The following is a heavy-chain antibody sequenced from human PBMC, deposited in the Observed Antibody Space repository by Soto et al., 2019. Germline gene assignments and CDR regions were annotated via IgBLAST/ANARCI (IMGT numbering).Heavy chain of an antibody. Sequence: PGGSLRLSCAASGFTFDDYAMHWVRQAPGKGLEWVSGIRCDSGSIDYADSVKGRFTISRGNSKNTLYLQMNSLRVEDTALYYCAKDRGRYCSGGTCYLFDSWGQGALVTVSS. CDR3: AKDRGRYCSGGTCYLFDS. CDR2: IRCDSGSI. D-gene: IGHD2-15*01. J-gene: IGHJ4*02. V-gene: IGHV3-9*01. CDR1: GFTFDDYA.